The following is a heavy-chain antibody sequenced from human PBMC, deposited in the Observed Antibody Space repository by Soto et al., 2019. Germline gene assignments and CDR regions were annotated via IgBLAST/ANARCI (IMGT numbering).Heavy chain of an antibody. CDR2: VSFDGSNK. Sequence: QVQLVESGGGVVQPGRSLRISCAASGFTFSTHAMHWVRQAPGKGLECVAIVSFDGSNKYYADSVKGRFTISRDNSKNTLYLQMSGLTPEDTAVYYWARDQTGITTTGGGRIDHWGQGTLVTVSS. CDR3: ARDQTGITTTGGGRIDH. V-gene: IGHV3-30-3*01. D-gene: IGHD1-20*01. CDR1: GFTFSTHA. J-gene: IGHJ4*02.